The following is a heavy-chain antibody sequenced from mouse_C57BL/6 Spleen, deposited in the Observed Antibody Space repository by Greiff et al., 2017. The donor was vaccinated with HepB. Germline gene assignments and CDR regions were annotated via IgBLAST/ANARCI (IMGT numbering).Heavy chain of an antibody. Sequence: VKLMESGPELVKPGASVKLSCKASGYTFTSYDINWVKQRPGQGLEWIGWIYPRDGSTKYNEKFKGKATLTVDTSSSTAYMELHSLTSEDSAVYFCARSGFYDGYYWYFDVWGTGTTVTVSS. J-gene: IGHJ1*03. CDR1: GYTFTSYD. V-gene: IGHV1-85*01. CDR2: IYPRDGST. D-gene: IGHD2-3*01. CDR3: ARSGFYDGYYWYFDV.